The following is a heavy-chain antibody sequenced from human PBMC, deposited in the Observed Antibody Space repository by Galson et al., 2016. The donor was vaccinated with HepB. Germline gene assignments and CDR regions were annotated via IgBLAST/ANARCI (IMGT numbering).Heavy chain of an antibody. V-gene: IGHV3-33*01. CDR3: ARGALGLSAINLDF. D-gene: IGHD2-2*03. CDR2: IWFDGSHR. Sequence: SLRLSCAASGFSFSHYGMHWVRQAPGKGLEWVTVIWFDGSHRYYADSVKDRFTVSRDNSNNTLFLQMNSLRVEDTAVYYCARGALGLSAINLDFWGQGILVTVSS. CDR1: GFSFSHYG. J-gene: IGHJ4*02.